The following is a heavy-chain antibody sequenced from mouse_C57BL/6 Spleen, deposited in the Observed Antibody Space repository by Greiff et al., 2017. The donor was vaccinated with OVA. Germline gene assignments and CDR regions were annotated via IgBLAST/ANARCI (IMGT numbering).Heavy chain of an antibody. V-gene: IGHV3-6*01. CDR2: ISYGGSN. CDR1: GYSFTSGYF. CDR3: ARDRGRYYDSSYYAMDY. D-gene: IGHD1-1*01. Sequence: ESGPGLVKPSQSLSLTCSVTGYSFTSGYFWYWIRQFPGNKLEWVGFISYGGSNNYNPSLKNRISITRDTSNNQFFLKLNSMTTEDTATYYCARDRGRYYDSSYYAMDYWGQGTSVTVSS. J-gene: IGHJ4*01.